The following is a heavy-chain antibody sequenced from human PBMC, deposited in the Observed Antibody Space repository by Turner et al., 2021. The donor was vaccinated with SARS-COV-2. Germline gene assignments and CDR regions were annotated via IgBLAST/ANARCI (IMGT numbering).Heavy chain of an antibody. Sequence: EVRLVESGGGLVKPGGSLRLSCAASGFTFSSYNMNWVRQAPGKGLEWVSSISSSSSYIYYADSVKGRFTISRDNAKNSLYLQMNSLRAEDTAVYYCARDLNAYYYDSSGLDYWGQGTLVTVSS. J-gene: IGHJ4*02. CDR2: ISSSSSYI. V-gene: IGHV3-21*01. CDR3: ARDLNAYYYDSSGLDY. CDR1: GFTFSSYN. D-gene: IGHD3-22*01.